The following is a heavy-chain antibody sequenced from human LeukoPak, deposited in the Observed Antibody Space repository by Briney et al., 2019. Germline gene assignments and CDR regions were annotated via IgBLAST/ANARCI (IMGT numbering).Heavy chain of an antibody. CDR2: IKQDGSEI. V-gene: IGHV3-7*01. J-gene: IGHJ4*02. CDR1: GFTFSNAW. Sequence: GGSLRLSCAASGFTFSNAWMSWVRQAPGKGLEWVANIKQDGSEIYYVASVKGRFTISRDNTKNSLYLQMNSLRAEDTAVYYCARRYFDSWGQGTLVTVSS. CDR3: ARRYFDS.